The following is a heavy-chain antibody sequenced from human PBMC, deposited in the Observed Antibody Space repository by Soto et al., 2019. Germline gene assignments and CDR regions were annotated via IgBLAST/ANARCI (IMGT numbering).Heavy chain of an antibody. CDR1: GYTFTGYY. Sequence: ASVKVSCKASGYTFTGYYMHWVRQAPGQGLEWMGWINPNSGGTNYAQKFQGWVTMTRDTSISTAYMELSRLRSDDTAVYYCARGRAAVAGTQPPFDYWGQGTLVTVSS. CDR3: ARGRAAVAGTQPPFDY. D-gene: IGHD6-19*01. CDR2: INPNSGGT. J-gene: IGHJ4*02. V-gene: IGHV1-2*04.